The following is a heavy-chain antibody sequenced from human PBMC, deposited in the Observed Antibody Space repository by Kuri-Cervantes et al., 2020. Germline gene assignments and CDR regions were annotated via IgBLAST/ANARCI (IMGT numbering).Heavy chain of an antibody. Sequence: SETLSLTCTVSGGSISSNNYYWGWIRQPPGKGLDWIGSVYYSGSTYYNPSLKSRVTISVDTSKNQFSLKLSSVTAADTAVYYCARQMATKSDGAFDIWGQGTMVTVSS. CDR2: VYYSGST. CDR1: GGSISSNNYY. J-gene: IGHJ3*02. V-gene: IGHV4-39*01. D-gene: IGHD5-24*01. CDR3: ARQMATKSDGAFDI.